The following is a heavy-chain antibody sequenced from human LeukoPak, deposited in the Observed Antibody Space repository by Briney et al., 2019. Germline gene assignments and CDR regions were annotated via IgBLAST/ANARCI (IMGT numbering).Heavy chain of an antibody. CDR2: ISSSGSTI. Sequence: GGSLRLSCAASGFTFTNYWMSWVRQAPGKGLEWVSYISSSGSTIYYADSVKGRFTISRDNAKNSLYLQMNSLRAEDTAVYYCARFGNVGSGSYLDYWGQGTLVTVSS. J-gene: IGHJ4*02. CDR1: GFTFTNYW. CDR3: ARFGNVGSGSYLDY. V-gene: IGHV3-48*04. D-gene: IGHD3-10*01.